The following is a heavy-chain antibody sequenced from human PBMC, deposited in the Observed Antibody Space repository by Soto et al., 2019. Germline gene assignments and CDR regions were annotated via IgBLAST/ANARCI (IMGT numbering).Heavy chain of an antibody. CDR2: INAGNGNT. D-gene: IGHD5-12*01. V-gene: IGHV1-3*01. Sequence: GASVKVSCKASGYSFTSYAIHCMRQAPGQRLEWMGWINAGNGNTKVPQKFQGRVTITADESTSTAYMELSSLRSEDTAVYYCARGDGYTRQAFAFDIWGQGTMVTVSS. J-gene: IGHJ3*02. CDR3: ARGDGYTRQAFAFDI. CDR1: GYSFTSYA.